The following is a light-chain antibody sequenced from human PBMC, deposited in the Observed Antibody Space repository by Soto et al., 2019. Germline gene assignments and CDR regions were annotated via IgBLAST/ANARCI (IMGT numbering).Light chain of an antibody. CDR3: SSFGGSPVV. CDR1: SSDVGEENY. V-gene: IGLV2-8*01. Sequence: QSVLTQPPSASGSPGQSVTITCSGTSSDVGEENYVSWYQQHPGKVPKLILYEVSKRPSGVPDRFSGSRSSNTASLTVSGLQAEDEADYYSSSFGGSPVVLGEGTKVTVL. J-gene: IGLJ2*01. CDR2: EVS.